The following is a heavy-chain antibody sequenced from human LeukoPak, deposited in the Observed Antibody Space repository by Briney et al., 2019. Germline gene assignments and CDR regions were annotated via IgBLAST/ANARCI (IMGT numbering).Heavy chain of an antibody. CDR2: INPNSGDT. CDR3: ARDAGYCSSTSCSLPEPEYYYYGMDV. CDR1: GYTFSGYY. Sequence: ASVKVSCKASGYTFSGYYLEWVRQAPGQGLEWMGWINPNSGDTNYAQKFQGRVTMTRDTSISTAYMELSRLRSDDTAVYYCARDAGYCSSTSCSLPEPEYYYYGMDVWGQGTTVTVSS. V-gene: IGHV1-2*02. J-gene: IGHJ6*02. D-gene: IGHD2-2*01.